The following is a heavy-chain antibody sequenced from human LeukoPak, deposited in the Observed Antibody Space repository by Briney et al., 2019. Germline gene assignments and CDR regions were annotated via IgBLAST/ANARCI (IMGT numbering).Heavy chain of an antibody. D-gene: IGHD3-9*01. CDR3: ARLPLTGYSRGYYYGMDV. Sequence: SVKVSCKASGGTFSSYAISWVRQAPGQGLEWMGGIIPIFGTANYAQKFQGRVTITPDESTSTAYMELSSLRSEDTAVYYCARLPLTGYSRGYYYGMDVWGQGTTVTVSS. J-gene: IGHJ6*02. CDR1: GGTFSSYA. V-gene: IGHV1-69*13. CDR2: IIPIFGTA.